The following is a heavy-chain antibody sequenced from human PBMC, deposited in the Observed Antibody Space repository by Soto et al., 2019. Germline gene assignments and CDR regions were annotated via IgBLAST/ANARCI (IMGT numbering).Heavy chain of an antibody. V-gene: IGHV4-30-2*01. D-gene: IGHD7-27*01. Sequence: QLPLQESGSGLVKPSQTLSLTCAVSGGSISSGGYSWSWIRQPPGKGLEWIGYIYHSGSTYYNPSLKSRVTISVDRSKNQFSLKLSSVTAADTAVYYCARGRPEADYWGQGTLVTVSS. CDR3: ARGRPEADY. CDR1: GGSISSGGYS. CDR2: IYHSGST. J-gene: IGHJ4*02.